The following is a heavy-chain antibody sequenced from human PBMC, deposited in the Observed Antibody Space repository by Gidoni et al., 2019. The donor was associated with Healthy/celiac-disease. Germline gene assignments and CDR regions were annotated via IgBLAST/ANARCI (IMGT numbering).Heavy chain of an antibody. V-gene: IGHV3-11*01. D-gene: IGHD1-26*01. CDR2: ISSSGSTI. J-gene: IGHJ4*02. Sequence: LEWVSYISSSGSTIYYADSVKGRFTISRDNAKNSLYLQMNSLRAEDTAVYYCARDSWEVGATYFDYWGQGTLVTVSS. CDR3: ARDSWEVGATYFDY.